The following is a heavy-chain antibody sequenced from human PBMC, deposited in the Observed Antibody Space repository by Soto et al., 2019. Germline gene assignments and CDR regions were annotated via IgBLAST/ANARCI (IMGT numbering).Heavy chain of an antibody. V-gene: IGHV3-23*01. D-gene: IGHD2-15*01. CDR2: ISGSSGTI. J-gene: IGHJ4*02. CDR3: AKGGLGAYCSGGSCYY. CDR1: GFTFSTYA. Sequence: PGGSLRLSCPASGFTFSTYAMSWVRQAPGLGLEGVSSISGSSGTIYYADSVKGRFTISRYNSKSTLYLQMNSLRAEDTAVYYCAKGGLGAYCSGGSCYYWGQGTLVTVSS.